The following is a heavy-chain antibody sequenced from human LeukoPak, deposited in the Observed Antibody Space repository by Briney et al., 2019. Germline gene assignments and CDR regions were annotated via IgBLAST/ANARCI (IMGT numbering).Heavy chain of an antibody. J-gene: IGHJ4*02. CDR3: ARGDYYYDSSGYPGDY. CDR1: GFTFSSYE. D-gene: IGHD3-22*01. CDR2: ISRSGSTI. V-gene: IGHV3-48*03. Sequence: PGGSLRLSCAASGFTFSSYEMNWVRQAPGKGLEWVSCISRSGSTIYYADSVKGRFTISRDNAKNSLYLQMNSLRAEDTAVYYCARGDYYYDSSGYPGDYWGQGTLVSVSS.